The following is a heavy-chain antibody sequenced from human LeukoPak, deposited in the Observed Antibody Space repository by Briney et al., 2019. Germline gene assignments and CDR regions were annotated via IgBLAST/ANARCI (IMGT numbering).Heavy chain of an antibody. D-gene: IGHD1-26*01. CDR2: INSDGSYT. CDR1: GFTFKNYW. Sequence: GGSLRLSCAASGFTFKNYWIHWVRHAPGKGLVWVSRINSDGSYTRYADSVKGRFTISRDNAKNTLYLQMNSLRAEDTAVYYCVRGSFGSYYWFDPWGQGTLVTVSS. CDR3: VRGSFGSYYWFDP. V-gene: IGHV3-74*01. J-gene: IGHJ5*02.